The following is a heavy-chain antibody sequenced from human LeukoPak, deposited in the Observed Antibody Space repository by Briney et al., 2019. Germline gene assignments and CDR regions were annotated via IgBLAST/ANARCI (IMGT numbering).Heavy chain of an antibody. CDR3: ARSPPPLRYFDWLPDY. J-gene: IGHJ4*02. CDR2: IIPIFGTA. CDR1: GGTFSSYA. D-gene: IGHD3-9*01. V-gene: IGHV1-69*01. Sequence: ASVKVSCKASGGTFSSYAISWVRQAPGQGLEWMGGIIPIFGTANYAQKFQGRVTITADESTSTAYMELSSLRSEDTAVYYCARSPPPLRYFDWLPDYRGQGTLVTVSS.